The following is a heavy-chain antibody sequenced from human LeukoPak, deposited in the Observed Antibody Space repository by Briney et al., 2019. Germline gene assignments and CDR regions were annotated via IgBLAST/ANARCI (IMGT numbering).Heavy chain of an antibody. Sequence: PSETLSLTCTVSGGSISSYYWSWIRQPPGKGLEWIGYIYYSGSTNYNPSLKSRVTISVDTSKNQFSLKLSSVTAADTAVYYCARGRPVLDVWGQGTTVTVSS. CDR2: IYYSGST. CDR3: ARGRPVLDV. J-gene: IGHJ6*02. CDR1: GGSISSYY. V-gene: IGHV4-59*12.